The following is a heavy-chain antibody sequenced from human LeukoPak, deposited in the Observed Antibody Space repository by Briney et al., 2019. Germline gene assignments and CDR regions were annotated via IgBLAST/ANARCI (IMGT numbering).Heavy chain of an antibody. D-gene: IGHD1-1*01. Sequence: GGSLRLSCAASGFTFSSYAMSWVRQAPGKGLEWVSAISGSGGSTYYADSVRGRFTISRDNSKNTLYLQMNSLRAEDTAVYYRAKGRQLTDFDYWGQGTLVTVSS. CDR2: ISGSGGST. CDR3: AKGRQLTDFDY. CDR1: GFTFSSYA. V-gene: IGHV3-23*01. J-gene: IGHJ4*02.